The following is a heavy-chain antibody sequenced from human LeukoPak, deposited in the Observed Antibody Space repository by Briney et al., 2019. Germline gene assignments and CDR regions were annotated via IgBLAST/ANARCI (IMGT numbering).Heavy chain of an antibody. V-gene: IGHV3-21*01. Sequence: GGSLRLSCAASGFTFSSYSMNWVRQAPGKGLEWVSSISSSSSYIYYADSVKGRFTISRDNAKNSLYLQMNSLRAEYTAVYYCARVKVEDWYFDLWGRGTLVTVSS. CDR2: ISSSSSYI. CDR1: GFTFSSYS. CDR3: ARVKVEDWYFDL. D-gene: IGHD1-26*01. J-gene: IGHJ2*01.